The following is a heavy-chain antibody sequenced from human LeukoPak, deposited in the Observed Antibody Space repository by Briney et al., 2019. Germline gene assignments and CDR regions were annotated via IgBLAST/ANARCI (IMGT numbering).Heavy chain of an antibody. V-gene: IGHV3-30*04. J-gene: IGHJ6*04. CDR2: ISYDGSNK. CDR1: GFTFSSYA. D-gene: IGHD2-15*01. Sequence: GGSLRLSCAASGFTFSSYAMHWLRQAPGKGREGVAVISYDGSNKYYADSVKGRFTISRDNSKNTLYLQMNSLRAEDTAVYYCARDRLPGCSGGSCYSYYYYGMDVWGKGTTVTVSS. CDR3: ARDRLPGCSGGSCYSYYYYGMDV.